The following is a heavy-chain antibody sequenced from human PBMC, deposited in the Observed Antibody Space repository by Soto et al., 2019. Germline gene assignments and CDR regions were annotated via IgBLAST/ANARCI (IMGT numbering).Heavy chain of an antibody. D-gene: IGHD3-3*01. Sequence: SETLSLTCTVSGGSISSGGYYWSWIRQHPGKGLEWIGYIYYSGSTYYNPSLKSRVTISVDTSKNQFSLKLSSVTAADTAVYYCARGVGPMAVTIFFDYWGQGTLVTVSS. V-gene: IGHV4-31*03. CDR2: IYYSGST. CDR1: GGSISSGGYY. J-gene: IGHJ4*02. CDR3: ARGVGPMAVTIFFDY.